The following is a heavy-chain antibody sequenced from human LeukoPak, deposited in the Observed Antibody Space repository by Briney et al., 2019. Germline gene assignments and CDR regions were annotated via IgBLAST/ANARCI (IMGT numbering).Heavy chain of an antibody. CDR3: AKSNYYGSGSYYPFDY. CDR1: GFTFSSYA. CDR2: ISGSGGNT. V-gene: IGHV3-23*01. D-gene: IGHD3-10*01. Sequence: RGSPRHSCAASGFTFSSYAMSWVRHAPQKGLEWVSAISGSGGNTYYADSVKGRFTISRDNSKNTLYLQMDSLRAEDTAVYYCAKSNYYGSGSYYPFDYWGLGTLVTVSS. J-gene: IGHJ4*02.